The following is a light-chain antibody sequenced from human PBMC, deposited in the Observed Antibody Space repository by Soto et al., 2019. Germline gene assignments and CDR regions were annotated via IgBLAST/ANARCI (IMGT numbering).Light chain of an antibody. CDR1: QSVSSSN. CDR3: QQVDSSPQT. V-gene: IGKV3-20*01. Sequence: EIVLTQSPGTLSLSPGDRATLSCRASQSVSSSNFAWYQHKPGQAPRLVIYGASTRATGIPDRFSGSGSGTDFTLTIRSLEPEDFAVYYCQQVDSSPQTFGQGTKVEI. J-gene: IGKJ2*01. CDR2: GAS.